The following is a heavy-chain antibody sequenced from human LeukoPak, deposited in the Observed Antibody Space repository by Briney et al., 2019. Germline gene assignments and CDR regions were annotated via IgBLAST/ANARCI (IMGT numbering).Heavy chain of an antibody. J-gene: IGHJ4*02. CDR2: MNSNSGNT. V-gene: IGHV1-8*02. Sequence: ASVKVSCKASGYTFTSYGINWVRQATGQGLEWMGWMNSNSGNTGYAQKFQGRVTMNRNTSISTAYMELSSLRSEDTAVYYCARGDCSSTSCPDYFDYWGQGTLVTVSS. CDR1: GYTFTSYG. D-gene: IGHD2-2*01. CDR3: ARGDCSSTSCPDYFDY.